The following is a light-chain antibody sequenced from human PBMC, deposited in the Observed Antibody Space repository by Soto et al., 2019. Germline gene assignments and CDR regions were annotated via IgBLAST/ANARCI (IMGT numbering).Light chain of an antibody. J-gene: IGKJ1*01. Sequence: DIQMTQSPSSLSASVGDRVTITCRASQSISSYLNWYQQKPGKAPKLLIYAASSLQSGVPSRISGSGSGTDFILIISSQQPEDFANYYCRQSYSTPRTFGQGKKVEIK. CDR1: QSISSY. CDR3: RQSYSTPRT. V-gene: IGKV1-39*01. CDR2: AAS.